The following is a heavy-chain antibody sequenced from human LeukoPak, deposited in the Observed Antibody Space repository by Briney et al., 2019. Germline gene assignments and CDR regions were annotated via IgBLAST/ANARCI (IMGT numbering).Heavy chain of an antibody. CDR3: VRGVTMIRGAVMYPFFFDF. D-gene: IGHD3-10*01. CDR1: GFSFGHFF. Sequence: GESLRLSCAASGFSFGHFFMSWARQAPGKGLEWVANINLGGSEKFHVDSVKGRFTISRDNAKSALYLQMNSLRAADTAMYFCVRGVTMIRGAVMYPFFFDFWGRGTLVTVSS. V-gene: IGHV3-7*03. CDR2: INLGGSEK. J-gene: IGHJ4*02.